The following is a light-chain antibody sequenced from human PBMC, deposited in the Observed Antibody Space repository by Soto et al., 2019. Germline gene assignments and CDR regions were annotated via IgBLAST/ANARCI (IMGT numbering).Light chain of an antibody. V-gene: IGLV2-8*01. CDR1: SSDVGGYNY. Sequence: SALTQPPSASGSLGQSVTISCTGTSSDVGGYNYVSWYQQHPGKAPKLIIYEVSKRPSGVPDRFSGSKSGNTAFLTVSGLQAEDEGDYYCSSYAGSYRVFGTGTKVTVL. CDR3: SSYAGSYRV. CDR2: EVS. J-gene: IGLJ1*01.